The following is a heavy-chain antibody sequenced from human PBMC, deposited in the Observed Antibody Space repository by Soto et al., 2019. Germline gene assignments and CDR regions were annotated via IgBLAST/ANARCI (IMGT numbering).Heavy chain of an antibody. CDR1: GGSFSGYY. CDR2: ITHSGGT. V-gene: IGHV4-34*01. Sequence: QVQLQQWGAGLLKPSETLSLTCAVYGGSFSGYYWSWIRQPPGKGLEWIGEITHSGGTDYNPSLKSRVTISVATAKRQFSLQLSSVTAADTAVYYCARDVMANNRYHWYFDLWGRGTLVTVSS. D-gene: IGHD2-8*01. CDR3: ARDVMANNRYHWYFDL. J-gene: IGHJ2*01.